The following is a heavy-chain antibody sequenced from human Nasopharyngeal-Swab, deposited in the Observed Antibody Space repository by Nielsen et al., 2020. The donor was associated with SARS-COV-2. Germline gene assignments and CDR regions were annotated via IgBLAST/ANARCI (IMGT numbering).Heavy chain of an antibody. V-gene: IGHV3-30*04. CDR3: VKHQGSSSDQ. Sequence: GESLKISCTTSGFTFGDYAMSWFRQAPGKGLEWVAVISYDGSNKYYADSVKGRFTISRDNSKNTLYLQMNSLRVEDTAVYYCVKHQGSSSDQWGQGTLVTVSS. J-gene: IGHJ4*02. CDR2: ISYDGSNK. CDR1: GFTFGDYA.